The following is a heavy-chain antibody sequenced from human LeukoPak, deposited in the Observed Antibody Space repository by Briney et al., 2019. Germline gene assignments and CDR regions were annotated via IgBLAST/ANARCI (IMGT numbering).Heavy chain of an antibody. D-gene: IGHD2-2*01. CDR3: ARPYCSSTSSYLYYYYGMDV. V-gene: IGHV4-39*07. Sequence: PSETLSLTCTVSGGSISSSSYYWGWIRQPPGEGLEWIGRIYYSGNTYYNPSLKSRVTISVDTSKNQFCLTLSSVTAPDTAVYYCARPYCSSTSSYLYYYYGMDVWGQGTPVTVSS. CDR2: IYYSGNT. CDR1: GGSISSSSYY. J-gene: IGHJ6*02.